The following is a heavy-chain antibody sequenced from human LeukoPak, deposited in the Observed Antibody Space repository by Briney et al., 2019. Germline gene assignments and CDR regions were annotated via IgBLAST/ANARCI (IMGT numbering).Heavy chain of an antibody. CDR1: GFTFNNYC. Sequence: GGSLRLSCAASGFTFNNYCMNWVRQAPGKGLEWVSSISTSSSYIYYADSVKGRFTISRDNARKSVYLQMNSLRAEDTAVYYCTGNCYGSGSYADFDYWGQGTLVTVSS. D-gene: IGHD3-10*01. V-gene: IGHV3-21*01. J-gene: IGHJ4*02. CDR3: TGNCYGSGSYADFDY. CDR2: ISTSSSYI.